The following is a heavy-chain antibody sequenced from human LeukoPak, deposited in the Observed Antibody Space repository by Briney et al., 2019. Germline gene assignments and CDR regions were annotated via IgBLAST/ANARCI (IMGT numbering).Heavy chain of an antibody. CDR1: GGSFSGYY. CDR2: INHSGST. D-gene: IGHD2-2*01. V-gene: IGHV4-34*01. Sequence: PSETLSLTCAVYGGSFSGYYWSWIRQPPGKGLEWIGEINHSGSTNYNPSLKSRVTISVDTSKNQFSLKLSSVTAADTAVYYCARGLNVVVPAAYWGGFDPWGQGTLVTVSS. CDR3: ARGLNVVVPAAYWGGFDP. J-gene: IGHJ5*02.